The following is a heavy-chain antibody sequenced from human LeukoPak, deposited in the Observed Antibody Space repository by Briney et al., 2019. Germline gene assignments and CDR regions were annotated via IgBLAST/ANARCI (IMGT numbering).Heavy chain of an antibody. CDR1: GFTFSYYG. CDR2: IKPDGSQI. D-gene: IGHD1-26*01. V-gene: IGHV3-7*01. Sequence: AGGSLRLSCAASGFTFSYYGMTWVRQAPGKGLEWVANIKPDGSQIYYVDSVKGRFTISRDNAKNSLYLQMNSLRAEDTAVYYCARDLTWETYWGQGTLVTVSS. CDR3: ARDLTWETY. J-gene: IGHJ4*02.